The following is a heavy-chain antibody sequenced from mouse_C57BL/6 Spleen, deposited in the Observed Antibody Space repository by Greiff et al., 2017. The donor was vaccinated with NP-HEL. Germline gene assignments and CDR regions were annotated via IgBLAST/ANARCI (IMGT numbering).Heavy chain of an antibody. CDR1: GYTFTSYW. D-gene: IGHD2-4*01. Sequence: QVQLQQPGAELVKPGASVKLSCKASGYTFTSYWMHWVKQRPGQGLEWIGMLHPNSGSTNYNEKFKSKAKLTVDKSSSTAYMQLSSLTSEDSAVSDCAREGGYDYEDPFDYWGQGTLVTVSA. J-gene: IGHJ3*01. CDR2: LHPNSGST. CDR3: AREGGYDYEDPFDY. V-gene: IGHV1-64*01.